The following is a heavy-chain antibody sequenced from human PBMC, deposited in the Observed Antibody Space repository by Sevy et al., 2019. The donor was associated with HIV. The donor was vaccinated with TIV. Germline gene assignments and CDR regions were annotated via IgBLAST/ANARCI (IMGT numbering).Heavy chain of an antibody. CDR2: ISSSTTTI. D-gene: IGHD5-18*01. J-gene: IGHJ4*02. CDR3: ARDMFGYHFRGGLDY. CDR1: GFNFSPHS. Sequence: GWSLRLSCVASGFNFSPHSMNWVRQAPGKGLEWIAYISSSTTTILYADSVKGRFAISRDNAKSPLILQMNSLRVEDTAVYYCARDMFGYHFRGGLDYWGQGTLVTVSS. V-gene: IGHV3-48*04.